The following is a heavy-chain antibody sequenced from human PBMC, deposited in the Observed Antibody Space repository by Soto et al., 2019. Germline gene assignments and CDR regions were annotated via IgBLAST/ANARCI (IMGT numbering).Heavy chain of an antibody. CDR1: GGSISSSSYY. CDR2: IYYSGST. CDR3: ARHISPSIVVVTAAIWGCCGYNWFDP. J-gene: IGHJ5*02. D-gene: IGHD2-2*02. V-gene: IGHV4-39*01. Sequence: SETLALTCTVSGGSISSSSYYWGGIRQPPGKGLEWIGSIYYSGSTYYNPSLKSRVTISVDTSKNQFSLKLSSVTAADTAVYYCARHISPSIVVVTAAIWGCCGYNWFDPWGQGTLVT.